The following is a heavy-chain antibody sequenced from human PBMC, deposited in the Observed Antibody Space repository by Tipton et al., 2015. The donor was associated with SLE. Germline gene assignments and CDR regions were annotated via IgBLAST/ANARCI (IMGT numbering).Heavy chain of an antibody. CDR2: IYYSGST. CDR1: GGSFSSHY. D-gene: IGHD5-12*01. Sequence: TLSLTCAVYGGSFSSHYWSWIRQPPGKGLEWIGYIYYSGSTNYNPSLKSRVTISVDTSKNQFSLKLSSVTAADTAVYYCARETKWLRHFDYWGQGTLVTVSS. J-gene: IGHJ4*02. V-gene: IGHV4-59*11. CDR3: ARETKWLRHFDY.